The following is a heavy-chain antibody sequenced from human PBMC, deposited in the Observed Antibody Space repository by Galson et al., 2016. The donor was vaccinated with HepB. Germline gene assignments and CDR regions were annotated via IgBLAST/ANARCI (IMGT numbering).Heavy chain of an antibody. J-gene: IGHJ2*01. CDR1: GGSFSSSSYY. CDR3: ARHEDSSGYYYPLLSWYFEL. Sequence: ETLSLTCSVSGGSFSSSSYYWGWIRQPPGKGLEWIGSIYYSGGTYRTPSPRSRVTVSVDTSKSQFSLRLRSVTAADPAVYYCARHEDSSGYYYPLLSWYFELWGRGTLVTVSS. V-gene: IGHV4-39*01. D-gene: IGHD3-22*01. CDR2: IYYSGGT.